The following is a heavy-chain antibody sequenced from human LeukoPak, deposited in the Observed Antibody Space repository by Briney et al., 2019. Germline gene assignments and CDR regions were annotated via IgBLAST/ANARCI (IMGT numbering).Heavy chain of an antibody. D-gene: IGHD3-3*01. V-gene: IGHV2-5*02. CDR1: GFSLTTSGVG. CDR2: IYRDDDK. CDR3: AHSMFWSGYSGY. Sequence: SGPTLVKPTQTLTLTCTFSGFSLTTSGVGVGWIRQPPGKALEWLALIYRDDDKFYSPSLKNRLTITDDTSKNQVVLTMTSMDPVDTATYYCAHSMFWSGYSGYWGQGTLVTVSS. J-gene: IGHJ4*02.